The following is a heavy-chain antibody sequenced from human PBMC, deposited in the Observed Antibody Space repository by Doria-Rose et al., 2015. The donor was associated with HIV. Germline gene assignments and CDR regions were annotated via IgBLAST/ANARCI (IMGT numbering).Heavy chain of an antibody. CDR3: ARDRCSGASCYHYYYGLDV. CDR2: IPMFDTA. Sequence: IPMFDTANYAQKFQGRVTFTADTSTTTAYMELSSLRSGDTAVYYCARDRCSGASCYHYYYGLDVWGQGTTVTVSS. J-gene: IGHJ6*02. V-gene: IGHV1-69*06. D-gene: IGHD2-15*01.